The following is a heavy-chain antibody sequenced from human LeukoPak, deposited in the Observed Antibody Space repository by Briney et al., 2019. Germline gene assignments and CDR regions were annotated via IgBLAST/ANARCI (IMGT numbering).Heavy chain of an antibody. D-gene: IGHD3-22*01. Sequence: SETLSLTCTVSGYSISSDYYWGWIRQPPGRGLEWIGTIYHSGSTYYNPSLKSRVTISVDKSKNQFSLKLSSVTAADTAVYYCAKSNGYGLIDIWGQGTMVTVSS. J-gene: IGHJ3*02. CDR3: AKSNGYGLIDI. V-gene: IGHV4-38-2*02. CDR2: IYHSGST. CDR1: GYSISSDYY.